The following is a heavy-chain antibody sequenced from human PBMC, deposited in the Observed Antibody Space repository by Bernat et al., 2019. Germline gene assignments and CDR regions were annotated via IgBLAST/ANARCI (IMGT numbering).Heavy chain of an antibody. D-gene: IGHD5-18*01. V-gene: IGHV3-74*01. J-gene: IGHJ6*02. CDR3: ARDHRGPDTAMAKGEPYYYYYGMDV. Sequence: EVQLVESGGGLVQPGGSLRLSCAASGFTFSSYWMHWVRQAPGKGLVWVSRINSDGSSTSYADSVKGRFTISRDNAKNTLYLQMNSLRAEDTAVYYCARDHRGPDTAMAKGEPYYYYYGMDVWGQGTTVTVSS. CDR1: GFTFSSYW. CDR2: INSDGSST.